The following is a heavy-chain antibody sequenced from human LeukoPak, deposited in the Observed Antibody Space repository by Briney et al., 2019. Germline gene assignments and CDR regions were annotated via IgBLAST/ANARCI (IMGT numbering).Heavy chain of an antibody. Sequence: SETLSLTCAVSGGSISSYYWSWIRQPPGKGLEWIGYIYYSGSTNYNPSLKSRVTISVDTSKNQFSLKLSSVTAADTAVYFCARGSGWYFYWGQGTLVTVSS. CDR3: ARGSGWYFY. V-gene: IGHV4-59*01. CDR1: GGSISSYY. D-gene: IGHD6-19*01. CDR2: IYYSGST. J-gene: IGHJ4*02.